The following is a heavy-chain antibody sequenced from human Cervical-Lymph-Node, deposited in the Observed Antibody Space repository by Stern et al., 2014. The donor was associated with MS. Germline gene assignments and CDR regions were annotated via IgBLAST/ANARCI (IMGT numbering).Heavy chain of an antibody. V-gene: IGHV1-69*04. CDR1: GGTFSSSYA. Sequence: VQLVQSGAEVKKPGSSMNVSCKTSGGTFSSSYAITWLRQAPGQGLEWMGRIIPLLGLANYAQKFQDRVTITADTSTSTTYMQLSSLRSEDTAVYYCARGVVSNRAAATLHNLFDPWGQGTLVTVSS. CDR3: ARGVVSNRAAATLHNLFDP. D-gene: IGHD2-15*01. CDR2: IIPLLGLA. J-gene: IGHJ5*02.